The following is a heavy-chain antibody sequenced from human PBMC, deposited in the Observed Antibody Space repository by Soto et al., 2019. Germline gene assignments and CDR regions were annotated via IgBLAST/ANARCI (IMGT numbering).Heavy chain of an antibody. J-gene: IGHJ4*02. CDR2: IIPIFGTA. CDR3: AREIRFLEWSANYYFDY. V-gene: IGHV1-69*13. D-gene: IGHD3-3*01. Sequence: SVKVSCKASGGTFSSYAISWVRQAPGQGLEWMGGIIPIFGTANYAQKFQGRVTITADESTSTAYMELSSLRSEDTAVYYCAREIRFLEWSANYYFDYWGQGTLVTVSS. CDR1: GGTFSSYA.